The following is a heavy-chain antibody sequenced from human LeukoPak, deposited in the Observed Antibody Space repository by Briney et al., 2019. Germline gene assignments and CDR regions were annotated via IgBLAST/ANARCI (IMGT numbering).Heavy chain of an antibody. Sequence: ASVKVSCKASGYTFTGYYMHWVRQAPGQGLEWMGWINPNSGGTNYAQKFQGRVTMTRDTSISTAFMELSSLRSDDTAVYYCARGSLSLWYFYYMDVWGKGTTVTVSS. CDR3: ARGSLSLWYFYYMDV. J-gene: IGHJ6*03. CDR2: INPNSGGT. D-gene: IGHD2-21*01. V-gene: IGHV1-2*02. CDR1: GYTFTGYY.